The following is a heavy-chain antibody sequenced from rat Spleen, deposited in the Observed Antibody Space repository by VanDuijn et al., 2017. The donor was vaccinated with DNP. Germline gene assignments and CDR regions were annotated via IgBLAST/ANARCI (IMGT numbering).Heavy chain of an antibody. Sequence: QVKLLQSGIELEKPGSSVKLSCKTSGFTFSNRYMSWLKQVPGQNLEWIGTIYAGDGGTNYNQKFKGKATLTVDTPSSTTYMDLRSLTSEDSALYFCARIDAYDGYPHAMDAWGQGTSVTVSS. CDR3: ARIDAYDGYPHAMDA. CDR2: IYAGDGGT. D-gene: IGHD1-12*03. V-gene: IGHV1-29*01. CDR1: GFTFSNRY. J-gene: IGHJ4*01.